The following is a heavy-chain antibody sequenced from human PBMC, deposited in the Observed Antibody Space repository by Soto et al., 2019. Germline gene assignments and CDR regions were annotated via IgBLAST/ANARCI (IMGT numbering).Heavy chain of an antibody. CDR3: ARPTLRYLPYGMHV. Sequence: QLQLQESGPGLVKPSETLSLTCTVSGGSISSSSYYWGWIRQPPGKGLEWIGSIYYSGSTYYNPSLKSRVTISVDTSKNPFSLKLSSVTAADTAVYYCARPTLRYLPYGMHVWGQGTTVTVSS. V-gene: IGHV4-39*01. D-gene: IGHD3-9*01. CDR1: GGSISSSSYY. CDR2: IYYSGST. J-gene: IGHJ6*02.